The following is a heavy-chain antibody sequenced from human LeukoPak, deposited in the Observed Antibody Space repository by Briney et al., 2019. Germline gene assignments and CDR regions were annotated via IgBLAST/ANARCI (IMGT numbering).Heavy chain of an antibody. CDR2: MSTSGITI. CDR1: GFTFSNYE. Sequence: GGSLRLSCAASGFTFSNYEMNWVRQAPGKGLEWVSYMSTSGITIYYADSVKGRFTISRDNAKNSLYLQMNSLRAEDTAVYYCARVNKFVSSSSGLAWGQGTLVTVSS. J-gene: IGHJ5*02. V-gene: IGHV3-48*03. CDR3: ARVNKFVSSSSGLA. D-gene: IGHD6-6*01.